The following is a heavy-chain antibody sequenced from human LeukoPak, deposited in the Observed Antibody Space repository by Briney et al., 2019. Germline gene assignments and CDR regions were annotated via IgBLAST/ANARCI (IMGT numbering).Heavy chain of an antibody. J-gene: IGHJ4*02. CDR1: GFTLSGYW. Sequence: PGGSLRLSCAASGFTLSGYWIHWVRQAPGKGLVWVARINPDGSTTSYADSVKGRITISRDNAKNTLYLQMHSLRAEDTAVYYCAIDFNGAHDYWGQGTLVTVSS. CDR2: INPDGSTT. V-gene: IGHV3-74*01. D-gene: IGHD4-17*01. CDR3: AIDFNGAHDY.